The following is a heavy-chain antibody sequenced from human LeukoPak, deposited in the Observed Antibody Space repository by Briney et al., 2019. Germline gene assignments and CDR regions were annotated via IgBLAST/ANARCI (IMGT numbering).Heavy chain of an antibody. V-gene: IGHV4-4*07. CDR2: IYTSGST. CDR1: GGSISSYY. Sequence: SETLSLTCTVSGGSISSYYWSWIRQPAGKGLEWIGRIYTSGSTNYNPSLKSRVTMSVDTSKNQFSLKLSSVTAADTAVYYCARSPGTYYYGSGRGVRPDYYYYGMDVWGQGTTVTVSS. D-gene: IGHD3-10*01. J-gene: IGHJ6*02. CDR3: ARSPGTYYYGSGRGVRPDYYYYGMDV.